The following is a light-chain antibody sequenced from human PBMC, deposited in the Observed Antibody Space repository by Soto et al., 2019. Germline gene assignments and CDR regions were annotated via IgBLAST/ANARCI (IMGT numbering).Light chain of an antibody. Sequence: EIVLTQSQATLSLYPGERATLSCRASQSVSSYLAWYQQQHGQAPRLLIYDASNRATGIPARFSGSGSGTDLTLTISRLVYEEFAVYYCQQRSNWLTLGQGTKLEIK. CDR1: QSVSSY. CDR3: QQRSNWLT. V-gene: IGKV3-11*01. CDR2: DAS. J-gene: IGKJ2*01.